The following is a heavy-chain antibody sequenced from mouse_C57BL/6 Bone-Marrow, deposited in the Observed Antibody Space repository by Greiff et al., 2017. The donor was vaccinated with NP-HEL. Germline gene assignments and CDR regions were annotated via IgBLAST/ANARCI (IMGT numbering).Heavy chain of an antibody. V-gene: IGHV1-15*01. CDR2: IDPETGGT. CDR3: TKGYYYGSSGWFAY. Sequence: VQRVESGAELVRPGASVTLSCKASGYTFTDYEMHWVKQTPVHGLEWIGAIDPETGGTAYNQKFKGKAILTADKSSSTAYMELRSLTSEDSAVYYCTKGYYYGSSGWFAYWGQGTLVTVSA. J-gene: IGHJ3*01. CDR1: GYTFTDYE. D-gene: IGHD1-1*01.